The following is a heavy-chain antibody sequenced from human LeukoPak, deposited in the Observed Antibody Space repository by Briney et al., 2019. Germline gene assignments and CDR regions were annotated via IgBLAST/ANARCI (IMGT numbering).Heavy chain of an antibody. Sequence: GGSLRLSCAASGFTFSSYGMHWVRQAPGKGLEWVAVISYDGSNKYYADSVKGRFTISRDNSKNTLYLQMNSLRAEDTALYYCARAPGIAAAAPSYYYYYGMDVWGQGTTVTVSS. CDR3: ARAPGIAAAAPSYYYYYGMDV. CDR2: ISYDGSNK. CDR1: GFTFSSYG. D-gene: IGHD6-13*01. V-gene: IGHV3-30*03. J-gene: IGHJ6*02.